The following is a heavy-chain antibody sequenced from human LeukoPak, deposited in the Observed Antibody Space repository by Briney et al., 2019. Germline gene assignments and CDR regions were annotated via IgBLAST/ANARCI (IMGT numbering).Heavy chain of an antibody. J-gene: IGHJ4*02. CDR2: IYYSGST. Sequence: KPSETLSLTCTVSGYSISSGYYWGWIRQPPGKGLEWIGSIYYSGSTYYNPSLKSRVTISVDTSKNQFSLKLSSVTAADTAVYYCARLGYCSGGSCYPGGTRVDYWGQGTLVTVSS. V-gene: IGHV4-38-2*02. CDR3: ARLGYCSGGSCYPGGTRVDY. D-gene: IGHD2-15*01. CDR1: GYSISSGYY.